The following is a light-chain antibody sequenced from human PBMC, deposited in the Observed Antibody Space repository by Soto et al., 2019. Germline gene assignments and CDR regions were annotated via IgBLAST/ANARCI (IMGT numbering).Light chain of an antibody. J-gene: IGLJ2*01. V-gene: IGLV2-14*03. CDR1: SSDVGGYNY. Sequence: QSALTQPASVSGSPGQSITISCTGTSSDVGGYNYVSWYQQHPGKAPNLVIYDVSNRPSGVSNRFSGSKSGNTASLTISGLQAEDEADYYCSSYTSSKKLVFGGGTKLTVL. CDR3: SSYTSSKKLV. CDR2: DVS.